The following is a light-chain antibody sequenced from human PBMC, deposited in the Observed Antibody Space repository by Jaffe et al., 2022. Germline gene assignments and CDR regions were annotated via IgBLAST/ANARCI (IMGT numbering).Light chain of an antibody. V-gene: IGKV2-28*01. Sequence: DIVMTQSPLSLTVTPGEPASISCRSSQSLLSSNGFNYVDWYLQKPGQAPRLLIYLGFNRASGAPDRFSGSGSGTDFTLKITRVEAEDVGVYYCMQSLQTPLTFGGGTKV. J-gene: IGKJ4*01. CDR3: MQSLQTPLT. CDR2: LGF. CDR1: QSLLSSNGFNY.